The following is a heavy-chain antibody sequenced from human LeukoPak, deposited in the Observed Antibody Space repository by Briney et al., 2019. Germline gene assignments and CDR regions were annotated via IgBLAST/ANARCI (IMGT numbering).Heavy chain of an antibody. CDR2: VYYSGRT. Sequence: SETLSLTCTVSGGSISSYYWSWLRQPPGKGLEWIGHVYYSGRTTNNPSLRSRLTISADTSTSQLSLKLSSVTAADTAVYYCARHKPTGSYPLELWGRGTLVTVSS. CDR1: GGSISSYY. J-gene: IGHJ4*02. V-gene: IGHV4-59*08. CDR3: ARHKPTGSYPLEL. D-gene: IGHD3-10*01.